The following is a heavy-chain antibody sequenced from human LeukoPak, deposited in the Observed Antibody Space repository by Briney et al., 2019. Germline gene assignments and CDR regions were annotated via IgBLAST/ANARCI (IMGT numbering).Heavy chain of an antibody. CDR2: INHSGST. CDR1: GGTFSNYA. Sequence: PCKASGGTFSNYAFSWVRQAPGKGLEWIGEINHSGSTNYNPSLKSRVTISLDTSKNQFSLKLSSVTAADTAIYYCARARSAKWGFDYWGQGILVTVSS. V-gene: IGHV4-34*01. CDR3: ARARSAKWGFDY. D-gene: IGHD1-26*01. J-gene: IGHJ4*02.